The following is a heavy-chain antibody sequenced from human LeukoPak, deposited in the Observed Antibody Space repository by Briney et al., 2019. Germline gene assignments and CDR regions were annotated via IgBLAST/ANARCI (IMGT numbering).Heavy chain of an antibody. J-gene: IGHJ4*02. Sequence: PGGSLRLSCAASGFTFSSYWMSWVRQAPGKGLEWVANIKQDGSEKYYVDSVKGRFTISRDNAKNSLYLQMNSLRAEDAAVYYCAKEGGYMFDYWGQGTLVTVCS. CDR1: GFTFSSYW. CDR3: AKEGGYMFDY. D-gene: IGHD3-22*01. CDR2: IKQDGSEK. V-gene: IGHV3-7*04.